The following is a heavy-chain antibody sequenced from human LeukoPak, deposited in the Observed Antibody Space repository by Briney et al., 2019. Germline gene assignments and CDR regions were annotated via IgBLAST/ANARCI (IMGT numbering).Heavy chain of an antibody. CDR1: GFTFSSYW. Sequence: GGSLRLSCVASGFTFSSYWMSWVRQAPGKGLEWVADIKQDGSDKYYVDSVKGRFTISEDNAKNSLYLQMNSLRAEDTAVYYCARANYYFDHWGQGTLVTVSS. J-gene: IGHJ4*02. CDR3: ARANYYFDH. CDR2: IKQDGSDK. V-gene: IGHV3-7*01.